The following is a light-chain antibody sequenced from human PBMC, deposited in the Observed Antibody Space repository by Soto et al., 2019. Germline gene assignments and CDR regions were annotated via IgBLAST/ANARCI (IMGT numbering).Light chain of an antibody. Sequence: AIQMTQSPSSRSSSLGDRVTITCRASQGIRNDLGWYQQKPGKAPNLLIYAASSLQSGVPSRFSVSGSGTDFTLTISCLQNEDSATYFCQQLNSYPQTFGQGTRLEIK. J-gene: IGKJ5*01. V-gene: IGKV1-6*01. CDR1: QGIRND. CDR3: QQLNSYPQT. CDR2: AAS.